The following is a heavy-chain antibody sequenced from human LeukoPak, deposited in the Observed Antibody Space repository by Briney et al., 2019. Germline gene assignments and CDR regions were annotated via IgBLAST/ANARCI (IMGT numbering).Heavy chain of an antibody. Sequence: PGGSLRLSCAASGLTFSSYWMSWVRQAPGKGLEWVANIKQDGSEKHYVDSVTGRFTTSRDNAKNSLYLQMNSLRADDTAVYYCARDLAGPPQEAFDIWGQGTMVTVSS. V-gene: IGHV3-7*01. CDR1: GLTFSSYW. CDR3: ARDLAGPPQEAFDI. J-gene: IGHJ3*02. CDR2: IKQDGSEK.